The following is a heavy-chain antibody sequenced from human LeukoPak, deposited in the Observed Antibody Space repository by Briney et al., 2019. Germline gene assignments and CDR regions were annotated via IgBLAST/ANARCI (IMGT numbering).Heavy chain of an antibody. CDR2: IHYSGST. Sequence: SETLSLTCTVSGGSISSYCWSWIRHPPEKGMGWIGYIHYSGSTNNNPSLKRRVPIPVATSTNQLSLNLSSVTVTTTAWYYVRRHSWICDFDYWGQGTLVTVSS. CDR1: GGSISSYC. CDR3: RRHSWICDFDY. D-gene: IGHD1-20*01. J-gene: IGHJ4*02. V-gene: IGHV4-59*01.